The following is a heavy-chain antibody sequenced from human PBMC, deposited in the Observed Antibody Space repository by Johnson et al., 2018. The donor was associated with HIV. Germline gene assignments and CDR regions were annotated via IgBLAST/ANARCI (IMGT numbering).Heavy chain of an antibody. CDR3: AKDAYCSGGRCYGFGAFDI. CDR2: ISYDGSKK. Sequence: QVQLVESGGGVVQPGRSLRLSCAASRFTFSSYAMHWVRQAPGKGLEWVAVISYDGSKKYYADSVKGRFTISRDNSTNTLYVQMNSLRAEDTAVYYCAKDAYCSGGRCYGFGAFDIWGQGTKVTVSS. CDR1: RFTFSSYA. J-gene: IGHJ3*02. V-gene: IGHV3-30*04. D-gene: IGHD2-15*01.